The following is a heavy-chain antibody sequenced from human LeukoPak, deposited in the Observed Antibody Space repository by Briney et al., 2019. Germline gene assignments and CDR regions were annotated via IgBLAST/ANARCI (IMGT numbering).Heavy chain of an antibody. D-gene: IGHD2-15*01. CDR3: ARGSSFDGYCSAGACDAGYYDS. J-gene: IGHJ4*02. Sequence: PSETRSLTCAVYGESFSAYFWNWIRQAPGKPLEYIGEINHRGSSHYNPSLKTRVTLSVDTSKNQFSLKLTSVTAADTAVYFCARGSSFDGYCSAGACDAGYYDSWGQGPAVTVSS. CDR2: INHRGSS. V-gene: IGHV4-34*01. CDR1: GESFSAYF.